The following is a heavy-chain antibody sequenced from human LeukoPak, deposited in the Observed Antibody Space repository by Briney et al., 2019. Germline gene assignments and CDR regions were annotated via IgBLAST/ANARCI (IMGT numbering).Heavy chain of an antibody. CDR3: AKGQYSSGWSEFDY. D-gene: IGHD6-19*01. CDR2: ISGSGGST. Sequence: PGGSLRLSCAASGFTFSSYAMSWVRQATGKGLEWVSAISGSGGSTYYADSVKGRFTISRDNSKNTLYLQMNSLRAEDTAVYYCAKGQYSSGWSEFDYWGQGTLVTVSS. V-gene: IGHV3-23*01. J-gene: IGHJ4*02. CDR1: GFTFSSYA.